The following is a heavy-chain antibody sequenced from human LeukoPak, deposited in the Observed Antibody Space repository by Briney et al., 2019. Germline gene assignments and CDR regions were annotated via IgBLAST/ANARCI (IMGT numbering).Heavy chain of an antibody. CDR3: ARDNYDSSTPYYFDY. V-gene: IGHV3-48*03. CDR1: GFPFSTYE. J-gene: IGHJ4*02. Sequence: GSLRLSCAASGFPFSTYEMNWVRQAPGKGLEWVSYISSSGSTIYYADSVKGRFTISRDNAKNSLYLQMNSLRAEDTAVYYCARDNYDSSTPYYFDYWGQGTLVTVSS. D-gene: IGHD3-22*01. CDR2: ISSSGSTI.